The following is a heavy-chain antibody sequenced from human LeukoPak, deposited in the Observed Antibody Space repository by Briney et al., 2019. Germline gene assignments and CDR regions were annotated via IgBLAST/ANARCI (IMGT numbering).Heavy chain of an antibody. V-gene: IGHV3-23*01. Sequence: GGSLRLSCAASGFTFSSYAMSWVRQAPGKGLEWVSDISGSGDSTNYADSVKGRFTISRDNSKNTLYLQMNSLRAEDTAVYYCAKDKAFLAGYFDYWGQGNLVTVSS. J-gene: IGHJ4*02. CDR1: GFTFSSYA. CDR3: AKDKAFLAGYFDY. CDR2: ISGSGDST.